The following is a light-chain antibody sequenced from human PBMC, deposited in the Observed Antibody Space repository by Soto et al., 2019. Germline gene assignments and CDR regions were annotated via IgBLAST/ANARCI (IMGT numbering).Light chain of an antibody. CDR1: QNINNW. V-gene: IGKV1-5*01. Sequence: DIPMTQSPSTLSASVGDRVTITCRASQNINNWIAWYQQKPGKAPKFLIYDASTLESGVPSRFSGSGFGTEFSLTISSLQPDDFGSYYCHHMRTFGQGTKGEIK. CDR2: DAS. CDR3: HHMRT. J-gene: IGKJ1*01.